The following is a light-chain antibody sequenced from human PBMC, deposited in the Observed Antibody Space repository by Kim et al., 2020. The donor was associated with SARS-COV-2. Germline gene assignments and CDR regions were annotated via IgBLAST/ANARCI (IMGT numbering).Light chain of an antibody. V-gene: IGKV1-12*01. CDR1: QGINNW. Sequence: DIQMTQSPSSVSASVGDRVTITCRASQGINNWLAWYQQKPGKAPKLLIYAASTLQSGVPSRFGGSGSGTDFTLTINSLQPEDFATYYCQQANNFPITFGQGTRLEIK. J-gene: IGKJ5*01. CDR2: AAS. CDR3: QQANNFPIT.